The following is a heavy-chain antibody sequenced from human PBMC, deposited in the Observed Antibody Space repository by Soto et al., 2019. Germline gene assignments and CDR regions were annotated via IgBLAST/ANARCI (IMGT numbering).Heavy chain of an antibody. CDR1: GGSIXSYY. Sequence: SETLSLTCTVSGGSIXSYYWSLIRQPPGKGLEWIGYIYYSGSTNYNPSLKSRVTISVDTSKNQFSLKLSSVTAADTAVYYCARRYGGNLDYWGQGTLLTVSS. V-gene: IGHV4-59*08. CDR2: IYYSGST. D-gene: IGHD1-26*01. CDR3: ARRYGGNLDY. J-gene: IGHJ4*02.